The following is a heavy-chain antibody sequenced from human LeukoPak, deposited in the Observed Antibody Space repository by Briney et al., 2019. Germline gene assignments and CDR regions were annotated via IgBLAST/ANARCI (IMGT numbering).Heavy chain of an antibody. J-gene: IGHJ6*02. CDR2: ISFDGSNK. CDR3: AKGLEYYYSGMDV. CDR1: GFTFSSYG. Sequence: GRSLRLSCAASGFTFSSYGMHWVRQAPGEGLEWVAAISFDGSNKYYADSVKGRFTISRDKSKNTVYLQMNSLRAEDTAVYYCAKGLEYYYSGMDVWARGTTVTVSS. V-gene: IGHV3-30*18.